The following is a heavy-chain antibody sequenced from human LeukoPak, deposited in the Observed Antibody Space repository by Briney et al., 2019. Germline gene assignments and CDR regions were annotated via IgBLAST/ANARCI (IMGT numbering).Heavy chain of an antibody. CDR2: IKQDGSEK. CDR3: ARVGSSGWYKFLDY. Sequence: GGSLRLSCAASGFTFSSYWMSWVRQAPGKGLEWVANIKQDGSEKYYVDSVKGRFTISRDNAKNSLYLQMNSLRAEDTAVYYCARVGSSGWYKFLDYWGQGTLVTVSS. CDR1: GFTFSSYW. V-gene: IGHV3-7*01. J-gene: IGHJ4*02. D-gene: IGHD6-19*01.